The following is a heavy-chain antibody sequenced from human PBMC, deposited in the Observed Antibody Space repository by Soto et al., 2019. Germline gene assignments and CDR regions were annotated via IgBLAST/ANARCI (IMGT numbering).Heavy chain of an antibody. D-gene: IGHD3-22*01. Sequence: PGGSLRLSCAASGFTFSSYPMTWVRQAPGKGLEWVSLISANGGSAYYADSVKGRFTTSRDNAKNTLYLQVNSLRAGDTAVYYCAREVSPAYYYDSSGTNYWGQGTLVTVSS. V-gene: IGHV3-23*01. CDR1: GFTFSSYP. J-gene: IGHJ4*02. CDR2: ISANGGSA. CDR3: AREVSPAYYYDSSGTNY.